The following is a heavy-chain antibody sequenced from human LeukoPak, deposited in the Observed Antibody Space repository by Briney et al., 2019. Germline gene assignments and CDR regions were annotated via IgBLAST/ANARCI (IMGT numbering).Heavy chain of an antibody. V-gene: IGHV4-61*02. CDR2: IYTSGST. CDR1: GGSISSGSHY. CDR3: TAITGTLGGWFDP. J-gene: IGHJ5*02. Sequence: SETLSLTCTVSGGSISSGSHYWSWIRQPAGKGLEWIGRIYTSGSTNYNPSLKSRVTISVDTSKNQFSLKLSSVTAADTAVYYCTAITGTLGGWFDPWAREPWSPSPQ. D-gene: IGHD1-7*01.